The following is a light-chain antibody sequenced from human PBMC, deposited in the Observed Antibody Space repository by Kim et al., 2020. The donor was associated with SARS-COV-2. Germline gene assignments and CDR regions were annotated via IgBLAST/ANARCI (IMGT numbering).Light chain of an antibody. CDR3: QQYDNLPRT. CDR2: DAS. V-gene: IGKV1-33*01. J-gene: IGKJ4*01. Sequence: SAYGGDRVTITCQASQEIRNYLNLYQQKPGKAPKVLIYDASNLETGVPSRCSGSGSGTDFTFSISSLQPEDIATYFCQQYDNLPRTFGGGTKVEI. CDR1: QEIRNY.